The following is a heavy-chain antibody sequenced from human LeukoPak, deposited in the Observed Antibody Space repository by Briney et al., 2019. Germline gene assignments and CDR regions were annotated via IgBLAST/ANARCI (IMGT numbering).Heavy chain of an antibody. CDR1: VFSFSSYG. V-gene: IGHV3-33*01. CDR3: ARLRGSGWYLDY. J-gene: IGHJ4*02. D-gene: IGHD6-19*01. CDR2: ISYDGSNK. Sequence: GGSLRLSCAASVFSFSSYGMHWVRLAPGKGLGWVAVISYDGSNKYYADSVKGRFTISRDNSKNTLYLQMNSLRAGDTAVYYCARLRGSGWYLDYWGQGTLVTVSS.